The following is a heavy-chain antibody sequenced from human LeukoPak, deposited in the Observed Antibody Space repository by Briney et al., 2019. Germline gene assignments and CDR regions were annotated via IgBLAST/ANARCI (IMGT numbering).Heavy chain of an antibody. D-gene: IGHD3-22*01. J-gene: IGHJ4*02. CDR3: ARGPDSSGYNSEYSFEY. Sequence: SVKVSCKASGSTFSSYGISWVRQAPGQGLEWMGGIIPIFGTANYAQKFQGRVTITADESTSTAYMELSSLRAEDTAVYYCARGPDSSGYNSEYSFEYWGQGTLVTVSS. CDR2: IIPIFGTA. V-gene: IGHV1-69*13. CDR1: GSTFSSYG.